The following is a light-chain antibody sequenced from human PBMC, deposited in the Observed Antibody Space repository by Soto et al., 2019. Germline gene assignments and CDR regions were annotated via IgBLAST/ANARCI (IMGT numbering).Light chain of an antibody. Sequence: SSELTQPPSVSVSPGQTASITCSGDELGDKYACWYQQKPGQSPVLVIYQDSKRPSGIPERFSGSNSGNTATLTISGTQAMDEADYYCQAWDRSTAVFGGGTKLTVL. CDR3: QAWDRSTAV. CDR2: QDS. CDR1: ELGDKY. V-gene: IGLV3-1*01. J-gene: IGLJ2*01.